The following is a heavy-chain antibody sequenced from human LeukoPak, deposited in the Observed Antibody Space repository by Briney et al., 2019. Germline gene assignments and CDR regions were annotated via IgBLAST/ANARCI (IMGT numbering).Heavy chain of an antibody. CDR2: ISGSGGST. Sequence: PGGSLRLSCAASGFTFSSYAMSWVRQAPGKGLEWVSAISGSGGSTYYADSVKGRFTISRDNAKNSLYLQMNSLRAEDTAVYYCARAEETTWGIDPWGQGTLVTVSS. J-gene: IGHJ5*02. CDR1: GFTFSSYA. CDR3: ARAEETTWGIDP. D-gene: IGHD3-16*01. V-gene: IGHV3-23*01.